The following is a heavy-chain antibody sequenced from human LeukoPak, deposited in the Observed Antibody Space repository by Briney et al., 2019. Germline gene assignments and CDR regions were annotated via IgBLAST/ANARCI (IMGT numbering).Heavy chain of an antibody. CDR2: IYYSGST. CDR1: GVSISSGRY. Sequence: SVTLSLTGTVSGVSISSGRYWGWIRQSPGKGLEWIGSIYYSGSTYYNSSLKSRVTISVDKSKTQFSLKLSSVTAADTAVYYCAREVGDSSGYYYRGYYYMDVWGKGTTVTVSS. D-gene: IGHD3-22*01. CDR3: AREVGDSSGYYYRGYYYMDV. V-gene: IGHV4-39*07. J-gene: IGHJ6*03.